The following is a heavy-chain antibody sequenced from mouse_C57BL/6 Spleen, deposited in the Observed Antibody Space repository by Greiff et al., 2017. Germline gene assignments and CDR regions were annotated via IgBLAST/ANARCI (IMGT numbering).Heavy chain of an antibody. J-gene: IGHJ1*03. CDR2: INYDGSST. V-gene: IGHV5-16*01. CDR3: ARDTTTALDV. CDR1: GFTFSDYY. D-gene: IGHD1-2*01. Sequence: EVKLVESEGGLVQPGSSMKLSCTASGFTFSDYYMAWVRQVPEKGLEWVANINYDGSSTYYLDSLKSRFIISRDNAKNILYLQMSSLKSEDTATYYCARDTTTALDVWGTGTTVTVSS.